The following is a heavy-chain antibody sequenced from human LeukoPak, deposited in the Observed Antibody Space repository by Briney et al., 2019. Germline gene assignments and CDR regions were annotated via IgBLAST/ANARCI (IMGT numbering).Heavy chain of an antibody. D-gene: IGHD1-7*01. CDR3: ARAVITGTTKYFDY. CDR1: GGTFSSYT. CDR2: IIPILGIA. Sequence: KVSCKASGGTFSSYTISWVRQAPGQGLEWMGRIIPILGIANYAQKFQGRVTITADKYKSTAYMELSSLRSEDTAVYYCARAVITGTTKYFDYWGQGTLVTVSS. J-gene: IGHJ4*02. V-gene: IGHV1-69*02.